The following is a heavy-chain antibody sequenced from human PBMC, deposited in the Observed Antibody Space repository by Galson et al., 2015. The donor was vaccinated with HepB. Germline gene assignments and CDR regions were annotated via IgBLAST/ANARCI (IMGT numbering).Heavy chain of an antibody. CDR1: GYTFTSFG. J-gene: IGHJ6*03. V-gene: IGHV7-4-1*02. CDR3: ARDFTYRSIGGYYYYYMDV. D-gene: IGHD2-15*01. CDR2: INTNTGNP. Sequence: SVKVSCKASGYTFTSFGINWVRQAPGQGLEWMGWINTNTGNPTYAQGFTGRFVFSLDTSVSTAYLQISSLRAEDTAVYYCARDFTYRSIGGYYYYYMDVWGKGTTVTVSS.